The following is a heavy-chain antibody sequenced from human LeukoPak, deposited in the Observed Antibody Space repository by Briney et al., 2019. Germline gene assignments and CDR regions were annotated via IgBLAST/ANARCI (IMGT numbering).Heavy chain of an antibody. CDR3: ARGLFLSGYLDAFDI. CDR1: GFTLSNAW. D-gene: IGHD3-22*01. CDR2: IYNDGRT. J-gene: IGHJ3*02. V-gene: IGHV3-53*01. Sequence: GGSLRLSCAASGFTLSNAWMNWVRQAPGKGLEWVSLIYNDGRTYYAASVKGRCTISRDNLKNVLYLQMNSLKVEDTALYYCARGLFLSGYLDAFDIWGQGTVVTVSS.